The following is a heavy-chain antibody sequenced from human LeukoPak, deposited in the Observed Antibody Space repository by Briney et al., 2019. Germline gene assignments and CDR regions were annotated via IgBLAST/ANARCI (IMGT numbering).Heavy chain of an antibody. CDR3: ARGPPRVVPAAMRGYYYYGMDV. Sequence: SETLSPTRTVSGGSISSYYWSWIRQPAGKGLEWIGRIYTSGSTNYNPSLKSRVTMSVDTSKNQFSLKLSSVTAADTAVYYCARGPPRVVPAAMRGYYYYGMDVWGQGTTVTVSS. V-gene: IGHV4-4*07. D-gene: IGHD2-2*01. CDR1: GGSISSYY. CDR2: IYTSGST. J-gene: IGHJ6*02.